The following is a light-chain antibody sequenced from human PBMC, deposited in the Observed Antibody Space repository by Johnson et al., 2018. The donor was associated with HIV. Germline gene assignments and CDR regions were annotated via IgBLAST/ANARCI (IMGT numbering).Light chain of an antibody. Sequence: QSVLTQPPSVSAAPGQKVTISCSGSSSNIGNNYVSWYQQLPGTAPKLIIYDNNKRPSGIPDRFSGSKSGTSATLGVTGLQTGDEADYFCGTWDSSLSAYVLRTGTKVTVL. CDR3: GTWDSSLSAYV. CDR2: DNN. CDR1: SSNIGNNY. J-gene: IGLJ1*01. V-gene: IGLV1-51*01.